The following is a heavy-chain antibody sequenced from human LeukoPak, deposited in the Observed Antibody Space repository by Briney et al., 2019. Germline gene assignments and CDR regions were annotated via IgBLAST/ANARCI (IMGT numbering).Heavy chain of an antibody. CDR2: INHSGYT. J-gene: IGHJ4*02. CDR3: TRAVAGHPD. CDR1: GVPFSNYY. Sequence: SETLSLTCAVSGVPFSNYYWSWVSQSPTKGLEWIGEINHSGYTNCNPSLKSRVTISIDTSKNQFSLMVSSMTAADTGVYYCTRAVAGHPDWGQGTLVTVSS. D-gene: IGHD6-19*01. V-gene: IGHV4-34*01.